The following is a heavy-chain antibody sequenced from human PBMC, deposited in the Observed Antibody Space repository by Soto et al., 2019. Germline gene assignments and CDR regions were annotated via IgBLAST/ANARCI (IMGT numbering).Heavy chain of an antibody. CDR3: AKDSESGPNVEGYFDL. CDR2: MSYDGNNN. D-gene: IGHD3-10*01. V-gene: IGHV3-30*18. CDR1: GFTFSSYG. J-gene: IGHJ2*01. Sequence: GGSLRLSCAASGFTFSSYGMHWVRQAPGKGLEWVAVMSYDGNNNDYADSVKGRFTISRDNSKNTLYLQMSSLGAEDTAVYYCAKDSESGPNVEGYFDLWGRGTLVTVSS.